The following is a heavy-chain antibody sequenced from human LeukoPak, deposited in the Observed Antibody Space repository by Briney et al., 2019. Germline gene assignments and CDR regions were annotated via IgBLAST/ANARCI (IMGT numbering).Heavy chain of an antibody. D-gene: IGHD3-3*01. V-gene: IGHV6-1*01. CDR2: TYYRSKWYN. CDR3: AREVFGGGYYDFWSGQPDFDY. CDR1: GDSVSSNSAA. J-gene: IGHJ4*02. Sequence: SQTLSLTCAISGDSVSSNSAAWNWIRQSPARGLEWLGSTYYRSKWYNDYAVSVKSRITLNPDTSKNQFSLQLNSVTPEDTAVYYCAREVFGGGYYDFWSGQPDFDYWGQGTLVTVSS.